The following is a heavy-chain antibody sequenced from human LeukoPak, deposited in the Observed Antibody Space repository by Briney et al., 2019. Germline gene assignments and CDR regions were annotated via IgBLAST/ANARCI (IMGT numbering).Heavy chain of an antibody. CDR3: ARGVLLWFGEFGY. Sequence: ASVKVSCKASGYTFTSYDINWVRQATGQGLEWMGWMNPNSGNTGYAQKFQGRVTMTRNTSISTAYMELSSLRSEDTAAYYCARGVLLWFGEFGYWGQGTLVTVSS. CDR1: GYTFTSYD. V-gene: IGHV1-8*01. J-gene: IGHJ4*02. D-gene: IGHD3-10*01. CDR2: MNPNSGNT.